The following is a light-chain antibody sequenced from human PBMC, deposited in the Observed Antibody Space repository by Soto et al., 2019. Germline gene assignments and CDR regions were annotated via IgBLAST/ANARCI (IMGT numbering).Light chain of an antibody. Sequence: QSVLTQPPSVSAAPGQKVTISCSGSSSNIGTYSVSWYQQLPGSVPKLLIHENNKRPSGIPDRFSGSKSGTSATLGITGLQAGDEADYYCGAWDRSLTGGVFGGGTKLTVL. CDR3: GAWDRSLTGGV. CDR2: ENN. V-gene: IGLV1-51*02. J-gene: IGLJ3*02. CDR1: SSNIGTYS.